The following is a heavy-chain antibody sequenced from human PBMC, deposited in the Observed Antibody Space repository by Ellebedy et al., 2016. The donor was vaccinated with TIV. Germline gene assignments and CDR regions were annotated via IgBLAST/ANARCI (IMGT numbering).Heavy chain of an antibody. J-gene: IGHJ4*02. CDR2: INPSGGST. Sequence: ASVKVSCXASGYTFTSYYMHWVRQAPGQGLEWMGIINPSGGSTSYAQKFQGRVTMTRDTSTSTVYMELSSLRSEDTAVYYCARGGYDILTGMRPTHFDYWGQGTLVTVSS. CDR3: ARGGYDILTGMRPTHFDY. V-gene: IGHV1-46*01. D-gene: IGHD3-9*01. CDR1: GYTFTSYY.